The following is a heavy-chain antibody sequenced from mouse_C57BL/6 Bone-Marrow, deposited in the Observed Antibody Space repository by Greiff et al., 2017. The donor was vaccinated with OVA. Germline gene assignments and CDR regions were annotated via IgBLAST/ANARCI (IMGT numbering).Heavy chain of an antibody. CDR1: GFTFSSYA. CDR2: ISDGGSYT. D-gene: IGHD3-3*01. J-gene: IGHJ2*01. Sequence: EVQRVESGGGLVKPGGSLKLSCAASGFTFSSYAMSWVRQTPEKRLEWVATISDGGSYTYYPDNVKGRFTISRDNAKNNLYLQMSHLKSEDTAMYFCARSPGTADYWGQGTTLTVSS. V-gene: IGHV5-4*01. CDR3: ARSPGTADY.